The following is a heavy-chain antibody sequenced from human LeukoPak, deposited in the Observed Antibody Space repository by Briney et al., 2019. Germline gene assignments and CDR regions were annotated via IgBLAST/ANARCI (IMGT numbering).Heavy chain of an antibody. J-gene: IGHJ4*02. Sequence: GASVKVSCNASGYTFTSYDFNWVRQATGQRPEWMGWMSPNSSDTGYAQKFQDRVTMTRNTSISTAYMELSSLRSDDTAVYYCARGPPNWGYDYWGPGTLVTVSS. D-gene: IGHD7-27*01. CDR3: ARGPPNWGYDY. V-gene: IGHV1-8*01. CDR2: MSPNSSDT. CDR1: GYTFTSYD.